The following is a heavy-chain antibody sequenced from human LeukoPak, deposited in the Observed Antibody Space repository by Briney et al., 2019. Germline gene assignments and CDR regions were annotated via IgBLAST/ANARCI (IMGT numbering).Heavy chain of an antibody. V-gene: IGHV5-51*01. CDR1: GYGFTSYW. Sequence: GESLKISCKGSGYGFTSYWIGWVRQMHGKGLEWMGIIYPGDSDTRYSPSFQGQVTISADKSISTAYLQWSSLKASDTAMYYCARLGIQLWSEVSYWGQGTLVTVSS. J-gene: IGHJ4*02. CDR3: ARLGIQLWSEVSY. D-gene: IGHD5-18*01. CDR2: IYPGDSDT.